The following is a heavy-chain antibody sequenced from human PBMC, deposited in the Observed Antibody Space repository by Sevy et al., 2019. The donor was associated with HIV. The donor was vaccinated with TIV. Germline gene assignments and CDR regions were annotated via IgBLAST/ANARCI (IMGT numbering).Heavy chain of an antibody. Sequence: GGSLRLSCEASGFTFTSYAFHWVRQAPGKGLEWVAFVTNDGPNKYYSDSVKGRFTISRANARSTLYLQMQSLRADDTAIYFCARDLKSVGVGCSFDSWGQGTLVTVSS. D-gene: IGHD1-26*01. V-gene: IGHV3-33*08. CDR2: VTNDGPNK. J-gene: IGHJ4*02. CDR3: ARDLKSVGVGCSFDS. CDR1: GFTFTSYA.